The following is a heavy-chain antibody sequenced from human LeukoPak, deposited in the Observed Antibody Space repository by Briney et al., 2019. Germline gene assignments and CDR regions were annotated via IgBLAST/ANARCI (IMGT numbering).Heavy chain of an antibody. CDR3: AHSELAAAFAY. J-gene: IGHJ4*02. CDR2: IYWDDDK. V-gene: IGHV2-5*02. Sequence: SGPTLVNPTQTLTLTCTFSGFSLSTSGVGVGWIRQPPGKALEWLALIYWDDDKRHSPSLRSRLTIAKDTSKNQVVLTLTNMDPVDTATYHCAHSELAAAFAYWGQGTLVTVSS. CDR1: GFSLSTSGVG. D-gene: IGHD6-13*01.